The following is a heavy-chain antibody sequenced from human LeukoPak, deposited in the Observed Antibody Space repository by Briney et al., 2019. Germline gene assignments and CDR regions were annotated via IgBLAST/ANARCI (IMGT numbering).Heavy chain of an antibody. Sequence: GASVKVSCKASGYSFTGYYIHWVRQAPGQGLEWMAWINPNSGDTNYAQKLQGRVTMTTDTSTSTAYMELRSLRSEDTAVYYCARGVAESINDYWGQGTLVTVSS. J-gene: IGHJ4*02. V-gene: IGHV1-2*02. CDR3: ARGVAESINDY. D-gene: IGHD6-19*01. CDR2: INPNSGDT. CDR1: GYSFTGYY.